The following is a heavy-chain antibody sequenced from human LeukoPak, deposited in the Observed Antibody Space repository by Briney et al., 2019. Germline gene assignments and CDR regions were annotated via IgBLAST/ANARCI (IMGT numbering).Heavy chain of an antibody. V-gene: IGHV1-2*04. CDR1: GYTFTGYY. J-gene: IGHJ4*02. Sequence: ASVKVSCKASGYTFTGYYMHWVRQAPGQGLEWMGWINPNSGGTNYAQKFQGWVTMTRDTSISTAYMELSRLRSDDTAVYYCARGSPYYYDSSGYPDYWGQGTLVTVSS. D-gene: IGHD3-22*01. CDR3: ARGSPYYYDSSGYPDY. CDR2: INPNSGGT.